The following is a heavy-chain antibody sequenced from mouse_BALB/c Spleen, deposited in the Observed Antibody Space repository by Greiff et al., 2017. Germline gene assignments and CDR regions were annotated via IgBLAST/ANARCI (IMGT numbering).Heavy chain of an antibody. CDR1: GFTFSSFG. J-gene: IGHJ1*01. Sequence: EVQGVESGGGLVQPGGSRKLSCAASGFTFSSFGMHWVRQAPEKGLEWVAYISSGSSTIYYADTVKGRFTISRDNPKNTLFLQMTSLRSEDTAMYYCARSPSWYFDVWGAGTTVTVSS. CDR3: ARSPSWYFDV. V-gene: IGHV5-17*02. CDR2: ISSGSSTI.